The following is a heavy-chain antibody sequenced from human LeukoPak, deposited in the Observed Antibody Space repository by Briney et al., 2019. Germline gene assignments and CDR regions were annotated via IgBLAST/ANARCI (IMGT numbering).Heavy chain of an antibody. CDR2: IVVGSGYT. CDR3: AVARGLTDPLDF. Sequence: ASVKVSGKASRFTFSSPTVQWVRQARGQRLEWIGWIVVGSGYTNYAQKFQERVTFTGDMSTGTVYMELSSLRSEDTAVYYCAVARGLTDPLDFWGQGTLVTVSS. J-gene: IGHJ4*02. V-gene: IGHV1-58*01. CDR1: RFTFSSPT. D-gene: IGHD3-10*01.